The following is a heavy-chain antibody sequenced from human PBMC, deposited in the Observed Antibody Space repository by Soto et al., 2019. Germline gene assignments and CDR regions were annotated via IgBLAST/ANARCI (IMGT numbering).Heavy chain of an antibody. D-gene: IGHD2-8*02. V-gene: IGHV3-23*01. CDR2: ILVDGRT. CDR3: AKATATGGGAFDI. Sequence: PGGSLRLSCAVSGFICSSYDMSWVRQAPGKGLEWASTILVDGRTFYVDSVKGRFTISRDSSQNTVYLQMNSLTAGDTALYYCAKATATGGGAFDICGQGTMVTVSS. CDR1: GFICSSYD. J-gene: IGHJ3*02.